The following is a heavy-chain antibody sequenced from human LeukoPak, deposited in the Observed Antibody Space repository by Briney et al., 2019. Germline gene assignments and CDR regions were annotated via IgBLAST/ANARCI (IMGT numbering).Heavy chain of an antibody. Sequence: PGGSLRLSCAASGFTFSNYWLHWVRQAPGKGLEWVSRIKTDGSSTSYADSVKGRFTISRDTAKNSLYLQMNSQRAEDTAVHYCTMSVTGESSDYWGQGTLVTVSS. CDR3: TMSVTGESSDY. CDR1: GFTFSNYW. V-gene: IGHV3-74*01. D-gene: IGHD6-19*01. J-gene: IGHJ4*02. CDR2: IKTDGSST.